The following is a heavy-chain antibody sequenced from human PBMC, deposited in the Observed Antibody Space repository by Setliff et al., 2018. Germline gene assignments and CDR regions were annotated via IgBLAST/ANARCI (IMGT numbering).Heavy chain of an antibody. Sequence: SETLSLTCSVSGGSISSSIYYWGWIRQPPGMGLEWIGYIYYSGSTYHNPSLKTLVTISVDTSKNQFSLKLSSVTAADTAVYYCARCSGSYDAFDIWGQGTMVTVSS. CDR2: IYYSGST. V-gene: IGHV4-31*01. CDR3: ARCSGSYDAFDI. J-gene: IGHJ3*02. CDR1: GGSISSSIYY. D-gene: IGHD1-26*01.